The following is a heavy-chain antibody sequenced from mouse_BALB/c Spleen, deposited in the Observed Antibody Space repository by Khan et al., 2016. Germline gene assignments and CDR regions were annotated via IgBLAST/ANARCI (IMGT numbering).Heavy chain of an antibody. CDR2: INTNTGEP. J-gene: IGHJ4*01. Sequence: QIQLVQSGPELKKPGETVKISCKASEYTFTNYGMNWVKQAPGKGLKWMGWINTNTGEPTYAEEFKGRFAFSLEAYASTAYLQINNLKKGDAATYFCARTDDYPYYAMDYWGQGTSVTVSS. V-gene: IGHV9-3*02. CDR1: EYTFTNYG. CDR3: ARTDDYPYYAMDY. D-gene: IGHD2-13*01.